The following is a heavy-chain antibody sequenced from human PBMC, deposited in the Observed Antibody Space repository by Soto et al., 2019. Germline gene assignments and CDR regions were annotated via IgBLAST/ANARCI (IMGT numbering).Heavy chain of an antibody. D-gene: IGHD3-22*01. J-gene: IGHJ4*02. CDR3: ARGAINYDSSGYQPDY. CDR1: GGTFSSYA. CDR2: IIPIFGTA. Sequence: SVKVSCKASGGTFSSYAISWVRQAPGQGLEWMGGIIPIFGTANYAQKFQGRVTITADESTSTAYMELSSLRSEDTAVYYCARGAINYDSSGYQPDYWGQGTLVTVSS. V-gene: IGHV1-69*13.